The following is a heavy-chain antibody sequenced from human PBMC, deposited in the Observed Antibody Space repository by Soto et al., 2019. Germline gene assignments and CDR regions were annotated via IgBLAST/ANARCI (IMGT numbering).Heavy chain of an antibody. CDR2: ISSSSTI. J-gene: IGHJ5*02. D-gene: IGHD2-15*01. V-gene: IGHV3-48*01. CDR1: GFTFSSYS. CDR3: ARFSISDIVVVVAARNNWFDP. Sequence: GGSLRLSCAASGFTFSSYSMNWVRQAPGKGLEWVSYISSSSTIYYADSVKGRFTISRDNAKNSLYLQMNSLRAEDTAVYYCARFSISDIVVVVAARNNWFDPWGQGTLVTVSS.